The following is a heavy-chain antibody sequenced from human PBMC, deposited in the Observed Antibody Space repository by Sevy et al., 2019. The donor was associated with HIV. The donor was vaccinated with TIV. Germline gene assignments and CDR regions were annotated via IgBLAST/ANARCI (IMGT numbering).Heavy chain of an antibody. CDR3: AKAGYSGSYSGMDV. CDR2: ISSSGAST. V-gene: IGHV3-23*01. J-gene: IGHJ6*02. D-gene: IGHD1-26*01. CDR1: GFTVSNYA. Sequence: GGSLRLSCAASGFTVSNYAVNWVRQAPGKGLEWVSTISSSGASTNYADSVKGRLTISRDNSKSMLYLQLNSLRAEDTAIYYCAKAGYSGSYSGMDVWGPGTTVTVFS.